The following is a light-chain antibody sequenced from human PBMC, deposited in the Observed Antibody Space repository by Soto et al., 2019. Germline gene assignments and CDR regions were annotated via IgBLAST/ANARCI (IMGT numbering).Light chain of an antibody. J-gene: IGKJ1*01. CDR1: QSVSSSY. V-gene: IGKV3-20*01. CDR3: QQYGSSPRT. Sequence: IVLTQSPGTLSLSPGERATLSCRASQSVSSSYLAWYQQKPGQAPRLLIYGASSRATGIPDRFSGSGSGTDFTLTISRRDPEDFAVYYCQQYGSSPRTFGQGTKVEIK. CDR2: GAS.